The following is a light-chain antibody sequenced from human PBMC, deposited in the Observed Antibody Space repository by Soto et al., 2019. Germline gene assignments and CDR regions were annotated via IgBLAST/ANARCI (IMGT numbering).Light chain of an antibody. CDR1: SSNIGTNA. CDR3: AAWDDSLNGYV. Sequence: QSALTPPPSASGTPGQSVTISCSGGSSNIGTNAVNWYQQLPGTAPKLLIYNNNQRPSGVPDRFSGSKSGTSASLAISGLQSEDEADYYCAAWDDSLNGYVFGTGTKVTV. J-gene: IGLJ1*01. V-gene: IGLV1-44*01. CDR2: NNN.